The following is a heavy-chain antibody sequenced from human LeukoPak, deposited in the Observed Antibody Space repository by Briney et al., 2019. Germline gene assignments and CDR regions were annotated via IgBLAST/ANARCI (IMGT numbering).Heavy chain of an antibody. CDR3: ARDSRAAFDI. CDR2: ISYDGSNK. CDR1: GFTFSSYA. J-gene: IGHJ3*02. Sequence: PGGSLRLSCAASGFTFSSYAMHWVRQAPGKVLEWVAVISYDGSNKYYADSVKGRFTISRDNSKNTLYLQMNSLRAEDTAVYYCARDSRAAFDIWGQGTMVTVSS. V-gene: IGHV3-30*04.